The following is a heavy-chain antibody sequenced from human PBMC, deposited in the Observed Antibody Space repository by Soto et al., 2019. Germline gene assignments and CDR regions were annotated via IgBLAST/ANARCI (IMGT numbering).Heavy chain of an antibody. J-gene: IGHJ6*02. CDR3: GRSVVGATGEILYNAMDV. V-gene: IGHV1-3*01. CDR2: IDAASGNT. Sequence: QVQLVQSGAEVKKPGASVKVSCKASGYTFSGYSLHWVRQAPGQRLEWMGWIDAASGNTKYSRRFRGRVSITSDTSASTAYMELSGLRFEDTAVYYCGRSVVGATGEILYNAMDVWGQGTTVTVSS. D-gene: IGHD1-26*01. CDR1: GYTFSGYS.